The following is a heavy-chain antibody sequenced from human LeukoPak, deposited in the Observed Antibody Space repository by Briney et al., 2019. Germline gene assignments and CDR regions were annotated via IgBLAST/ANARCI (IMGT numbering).Heavy chain of an antibody. CDR2: INHSGST. CDR1: GGSFSGYY. J-gene: IGHJ2*01. V-gene: IGHV4-34*03. Sequence: SETLSLTCAVYGGSFSGYYWSWIRQPPGKGLEWIGEINHSGSTNYNPSLKSRVTISVDTSKNQFSLKLSSVTAADTAVYYCRGSSGPWYLDLWGRGTLVTVSS. CDR3: RGSSGPWYLDL. D-gene: IGHD3-22*01.